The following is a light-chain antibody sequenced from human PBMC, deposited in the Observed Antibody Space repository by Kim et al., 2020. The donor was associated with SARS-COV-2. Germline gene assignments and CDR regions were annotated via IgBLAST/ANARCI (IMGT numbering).Light chain of an antibody. V-gene: IGKV1-39*01. CDR1: QSIISY. J-gene: IGKJ2*01. CDR2: AAS. Sequence: DIQMTQSPSSLSASVGDRVTITCRASQSIISYLNWYQQKPGKAPKLLIYAASSLQSGVPSRFSGSGSGTDFTLTISSLQPKDCATYYCQQSYSTRYTFGQGTKLEI. CDR3: QQSYSTRYT.